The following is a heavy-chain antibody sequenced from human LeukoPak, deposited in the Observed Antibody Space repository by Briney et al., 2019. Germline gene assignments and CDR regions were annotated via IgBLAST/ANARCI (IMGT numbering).Heavy chain of an antibody. D-gene: IGHD3-10*01. CDR2: ISYSGSS. CDR3: ARDLLWRNTYTYAFDS. Sequence: SETLSLTWTVSGDSITSNYWSWIRQSPDKGLEWIGYISYSGSSYYNPSLKSRVIISLDTSKNQFSLRLSSVTAADTAVYYCARDLLWRNTYTYAFDSWGQGTLVTVSS. V-gene: IGHV4-59*01. J-gene: IGHJ5*01. CDR1: GDSITSNY.